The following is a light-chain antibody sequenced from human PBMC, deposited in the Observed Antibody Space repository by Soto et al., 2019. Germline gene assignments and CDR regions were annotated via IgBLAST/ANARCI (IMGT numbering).Light chain of an antibody. CDR1: QSVNSY. CDR3: QQRINWPLT. CDR2: DAS. J-gene: IGKJ1*01. Sequence: EIVLTQSPATLSLSPGERATLSCRASQSVNSYLAWYQQRPGQAPRLLIYDASNRASGIPARFSGSGSGTDFTLTISSPEPEDFPVYYCQQRINWPLTFGQGTKVEIK. V-gene: IGKV3-11*01.